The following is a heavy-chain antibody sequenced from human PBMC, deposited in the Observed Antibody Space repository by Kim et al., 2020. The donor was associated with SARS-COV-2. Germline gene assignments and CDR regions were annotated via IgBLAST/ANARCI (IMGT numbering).Heavy chain of an antibody. J-gene: IGHJ2*01. Sequence: GGSLRLSCAASGYTFGDYAMHWVRQAPGRGLEWVSSISWNGGTKDYADSVKGRFTISRDNSKYSLYLQMDSLRPEDTAFYYCAKAHSHWLFDLWGHGNLV. CDR3: AKAHSHWLFDL. CDR2: ISWNGGTK. V-gene: IGHV3-9*01. D-gene: IGHD4-4*01. CDR1: GYTFGDYA.